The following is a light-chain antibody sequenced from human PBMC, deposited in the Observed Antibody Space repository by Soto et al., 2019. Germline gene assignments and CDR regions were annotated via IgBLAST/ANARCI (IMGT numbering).Light chain of an antibody. J-gene: IGKJ2*01. CDR1: QSVSSSY. Sequence: EIVLTQSPGTLSLSPGERATLSCRASQSVSSSYLPWYQQKPGQAPRILIYGESSRATGIPDRFSGGGSGTAVTLTSTRLEPDDFAVYFCQQYGNYPPTSFGQGTKVEIK. CDR3: QQYGNYPPTS. V-gene: IGKV3-20*01. CDR2: GES.